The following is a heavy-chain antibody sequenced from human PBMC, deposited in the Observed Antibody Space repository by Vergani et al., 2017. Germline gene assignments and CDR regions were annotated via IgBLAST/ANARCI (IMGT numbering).Heavy chain of an antibody. CDR2: ISYDGTQK. D-gene: IGHD6-13*01. J-gene: IGHJ6*03. Sequence: QVHLVESGGGVVQPGRSLRLSCVVSGYTSSYYVMHWVRQAPGKGLEWVAVISYDGTQKYYADSVKGRFTISRDNSKSTLYLQMNSLRAEDTAVYYCARGDSSSWYGFSYYHYYMDVWGKGTTVTVSS. CDR1: GYTSSYYV. V-gene: IGHV3-30*03. CDR3: ARGDSSSWYGFSYYHYYMDV.